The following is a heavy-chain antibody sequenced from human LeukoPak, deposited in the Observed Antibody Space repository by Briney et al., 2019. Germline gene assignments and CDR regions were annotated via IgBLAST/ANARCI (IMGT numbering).Heavy chain of an antibody. D-gene: IGHD6-6*01. CDR3: AREGLAARRFAFDI. CDR2: INPNSGGT. Sequence: GASVKVSCKASGYTFTGYYMHWVRQAPGQGLEWMGWINPNSGGTNYAQKFQGRVTMTRDTSISTAYMELSRLRSDDTAVYYCAREGLAARRFAFDIWGQGTMVTVSS. V-gene: IGHV1-2*02. J-gene: IGHJ3*02. CDR1: GYTFTGYY.